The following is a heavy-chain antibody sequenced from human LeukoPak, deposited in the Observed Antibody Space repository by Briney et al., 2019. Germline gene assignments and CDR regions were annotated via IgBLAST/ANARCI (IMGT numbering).Heavy chain of an antibody. CDR3: ARTPFYYDILTGYQGYFDY. V-gene: IGHV4-59*01. CDR2: IYYSGST. J-gene: IGHJ4*02. Sequence: SETLSLTCTVSGGSISSYYWSWIRQPPGKGLEWIGYIYYSGSTNYNPSLKSRVTISVDTSKNQFSLKLSSVTAADTAVYYCARTPFYYDILTGYQGYFDYWGQGTLVTVSS. CDR1: GGSISSYY. D-gene: IGHD3-9*01.